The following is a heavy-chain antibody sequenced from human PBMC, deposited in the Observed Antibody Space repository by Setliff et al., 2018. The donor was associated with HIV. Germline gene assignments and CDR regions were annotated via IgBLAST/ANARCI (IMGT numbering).Heavy chain of an antibody. Sequence: PGECLTISCKGSGYIFTNYWIGWVRQMPGKGLESMGIIYPGDSDTRYSPSFQGQVTISADRSISTAYLQWSSLKASDTAIYFCARVIKNFWSGYHFDFWGQGTLVTVSS. CDR3: ARVIKNFWSGYHFDF. CDR2: IYPGDSDT. CDR1: GYIFTNYW. J-gene: IGHJ4*02. V-gene: IGHV5-51*01. D-gene: IGHD3-3*01.